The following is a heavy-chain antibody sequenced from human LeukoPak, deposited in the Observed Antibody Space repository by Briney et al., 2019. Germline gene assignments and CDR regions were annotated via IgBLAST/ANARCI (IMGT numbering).Heavy chain of an antibody. D-gene: IGHD3-10*01. J-gene: IGHJ4*02. Sequence: SETLSLTCTVSGGSISSYYWSWIRQPPGKGLKWIGYIYYSGSTKYNPSLKSRVTISVDTSKNQFSLKLSSVTAADAAVYYCARHGVGRGGDFDYWGQGTLVTVSS. V-gene: IGHV4-59*08. CDR3: ARHGVGRGGDFDY. CDR2: IYYSGST. CDR1: GGSISSYY.